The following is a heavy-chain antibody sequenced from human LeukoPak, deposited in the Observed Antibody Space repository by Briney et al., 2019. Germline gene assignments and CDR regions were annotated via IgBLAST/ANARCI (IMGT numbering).Heavy chain of an antibody. V-gene: IGHV3-53*01. D-gene: IGHD6-19*01. CDR2: LYSRGDT. Sequence: GGSLRLSCAASGFTVSTHYMSWVRQAPGKGLEWVSLLYSRGDTFYADSVKGRFTISRDNSKNTLYLQMNSLTAEDTAVYFCARDSSSFPNYFDYWCQGTLVTVSS. CDR3: ARDSSSFPNYFDY. J-gene: IGHJ4*02. CDR1: GFTVSTHY.